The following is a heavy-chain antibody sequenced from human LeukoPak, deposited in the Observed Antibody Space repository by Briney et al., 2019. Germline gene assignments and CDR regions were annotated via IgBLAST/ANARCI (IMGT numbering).Heavy chain of an antibody. Sequence: ASVKVSCKASGYTFTAYYMHWVRQAPGQGLEWMGWINPNSGGTNYAQKFQGRVTMTRDTSISTAYMELSRLRSDDTAVYYCARDSPRYFDWLAHDYWGQGTLVTVSS. CDR1: GYTFTAYY. CDR3: ARDSPRYFDWLAHDY. V-gene: IGHV1-2*02. D-gene: IGHD3-9*01. CDR2: INPNSGGT. J-gene: IGHJ4*02.